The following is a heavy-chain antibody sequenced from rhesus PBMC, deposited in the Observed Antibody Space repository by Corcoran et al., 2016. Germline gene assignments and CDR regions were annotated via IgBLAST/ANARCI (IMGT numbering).Heavy chain of an antibody. Sequence: QVQLQESGPGLVKPLETLSLTCAVSGASISSTYLTWLRTPPGKGLEWIGFSYGGGSSTRYNPSLKSRVTLTVDTAKSQVYLKLTLVTAADTALYYCARGGNYFDYWGQGVLVTVSS. CDR2: SYGGGSST. CDR3: ARGGNYFDY. J-gene: IGHJ4*01. D-gene: IGHD3-34*01. CDR1: GASISSTY. V-gene: IGHV4S11*01.